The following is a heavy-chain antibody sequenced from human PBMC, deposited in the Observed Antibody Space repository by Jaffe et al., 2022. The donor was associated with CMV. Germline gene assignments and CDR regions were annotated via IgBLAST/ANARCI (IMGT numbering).Heavy chain of an antibody. CDR3: ARREGYNWNYLKMGWFDP. D-gene: IGHD1-7*01. Sequence: QVQLVQSGAEVKKPGSSVKVSCKASGGTFSSYAISWVRQAPGQGLEWMGGIIPIFGTANYAQKFQGRVTITADESTSTAYMELSSLRSEDTAVYYCARREGYNWNYLKMGWFDPWGQGTLVTVSS. J-gene: IGHJ5*02. CDR1: GGTFSSYA. CDR2: IIPIFGTA. V-gene: IGHV1-69*01.